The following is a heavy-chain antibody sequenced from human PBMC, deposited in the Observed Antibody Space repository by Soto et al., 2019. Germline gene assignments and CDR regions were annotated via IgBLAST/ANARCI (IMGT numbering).Heavy chain of an antibody. Sequence: GESLKISCKGPGYRFTNYWISWVRQMPGKGLEWMGRIDPSDSYTNYSPSFQGHVTISADKSISTAYLQWSSLKAPDTAMYYCARYITRGYDYYGMDVWGQGTTVTVSS. V-gene: IGHV5-10-1*01. D-gene: IGHD1-20*01. CDR2: IDPSDSYT. J-gene: IGHJ6*02. CDR3: ARYITRGYDYYGMDV. CDR1: GYRFTNYW.